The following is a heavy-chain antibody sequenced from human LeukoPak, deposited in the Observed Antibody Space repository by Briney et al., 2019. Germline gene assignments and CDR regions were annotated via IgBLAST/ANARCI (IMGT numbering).Heavy chain of an antibody. Sequence: SETLSLTCTVSGGSISSYYWSWIRQPPGKGLEWIGYIYYSGSTNYNPSLKSRVTISVDTSKNQFSLKLSSVTAADTAVYYCAREGIWQWLVLIDHDAFDIWGQGTMVTVSS. CDR3: AREGIWQWLVLIDHDAFDI. D-gene: IGHD6-19*01. CDR2: IYYSGST. J-gene: IGHJ3*02. V-gene: IGHV4-59*12. CDR1: GGSISSYY.